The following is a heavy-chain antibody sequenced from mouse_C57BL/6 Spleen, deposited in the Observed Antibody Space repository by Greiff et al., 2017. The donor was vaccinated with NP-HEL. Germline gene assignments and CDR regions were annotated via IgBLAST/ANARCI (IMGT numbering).Heavy chain of an antibody. Sequence: EVQGVESGGGLVQPGESLKLSCESNEYEFPSHDMSWVRKTPEKRLELVAAINSDGGSTYYPDTMERRFIISRDNTKKTLYLQMSSLRSEDTALYYCARITTVVAPYWYFDVWGTGTTVTVSS. D-gene: IGHD1-1*01. CDR3: ARITTVVAPYWYFDV. J-gene: IGHJ1*03. CDR2: INSDGGST. CDR1: EYEFPSHD. V-gene: IGHV5-2*01.